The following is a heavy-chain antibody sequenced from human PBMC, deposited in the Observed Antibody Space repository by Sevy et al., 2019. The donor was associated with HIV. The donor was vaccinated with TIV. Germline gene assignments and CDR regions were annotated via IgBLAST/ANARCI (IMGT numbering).Heavy chain of an antibody. CDR1: GFTFSDYY. CDR3: AGGAAAGTP. D-gene: IGHD6-13*01. Sequence: GGSLRLSCAASGFTFSDYYMSWVRQGPGKGLEWVSYISSSGSTKYYADSVKGRFTISRDNAMNSLCLQMNGLRAEDTARYYWAGGAAAGTPWGQGTMVTVSS. J-gene: IGHJ5*02. V-gene: IGHV3-11*01. CDR2: ISSSGSTK.